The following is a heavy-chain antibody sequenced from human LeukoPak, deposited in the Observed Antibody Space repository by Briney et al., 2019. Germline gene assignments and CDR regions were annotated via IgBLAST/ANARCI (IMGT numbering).Heavy chain of an antibody. Sequence: PGRSLRLSCATSGFAFTSYGFPWVRQAPNKGLEWVAVIWFDGSRQYYIDTVRGRFTVSRDNSKNTIYLQMNSLRVEDTAIYYCARAGASSEIDYWGQGTLVTVSS. J-gene: IGHJ4*02. CDR2: IWFDGSRQ. V-gene: IGHV3-33*01. CDR1: GFAFTSYG. D-gene: IGHD1-26*01. CDR3: ARAGASSEIDY.